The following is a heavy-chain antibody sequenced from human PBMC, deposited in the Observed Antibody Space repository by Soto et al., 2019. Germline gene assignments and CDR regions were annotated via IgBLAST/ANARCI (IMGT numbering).Heavy chain of an antibody. CDR3: ARAMRFGQLLYVYYYYGMDV. CDR2: MNPNSGNT. Sequence: ASVKVSCKASGYTFTSYDINWVRQATGQGLEWMGWMNPNSGNTGYAQKFQGRVTMTRNTSISTAYMELSSLRYEDTAVYYCARAMRFGQLLYVYYYYGMDVWGQGTTVTVSS. V-gene: IGHV1-8*01. D-gene: IGHD3-10*01. CDR1: GYTFTSYD. J-gene: IGHJ6*02.